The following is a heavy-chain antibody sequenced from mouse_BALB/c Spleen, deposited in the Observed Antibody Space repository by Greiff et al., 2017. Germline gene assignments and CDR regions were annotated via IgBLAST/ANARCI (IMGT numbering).Heavy chain of an antibody. Sequence: VQLQQSGPELVKPGASVKMSCKASGYTFTSYVMHWVKQKPGQGLEWIGYINPYNDGTKYNEKFKGKATLTSDKSSSTAYMELSSLTSEDSAVYYCARAYYYGSSYPYYYAMDYWGQGASVTVSS. D-gene: IGHD1-1*01. CDR2: INPYNDGT. CDR1: GYTFTSYV. V-gene: IGHV1-14*01. J-gene: IGHJ4*01. CDR3: ARAYYYGSSYPYYYAMDY.